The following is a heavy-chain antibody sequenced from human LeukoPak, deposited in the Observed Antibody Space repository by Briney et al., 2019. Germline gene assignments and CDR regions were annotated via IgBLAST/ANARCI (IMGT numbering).Heavy chain of an antibody. CDR1: GFTVSTNY. V-gene: IGHV3-66*01. CDR2: IFSNGNT. J-gene: IGHJ4*02. D-gene: IGHD3-10*01. CDR3: ARDASGSGSYDY. Sequence: AGGSLRLSCAASGFTVSTNYMSWVRQAPGKGLEWVSVIFSNGNTYYADSVKGRFTISRDNAKNSLYLQMNSLRAEDTALYYCARDASGSGSYDYWGQGTLVTVSS.